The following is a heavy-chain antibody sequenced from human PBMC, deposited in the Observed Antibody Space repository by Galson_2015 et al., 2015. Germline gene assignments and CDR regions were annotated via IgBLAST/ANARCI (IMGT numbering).Heavy chain of an antibody. V-gene: IGHV1-3*01. CDR3: ARVPGVIAVAGTFDY. J-gene: IGHJ4*02. Sequence: SVKVSCKASGYTFISYAMHWVRQAPGQRLEWMGWINADNGNTKYSQKFHGRVTITRDTSANTAYMELSGLTSEDTAVYYCARVPGVIAVAGTFDYWGQGTLVTVSS. CDR2: INADNGNT. CDR1: GYTFISYA. D-gene: IGHD6-19*01.